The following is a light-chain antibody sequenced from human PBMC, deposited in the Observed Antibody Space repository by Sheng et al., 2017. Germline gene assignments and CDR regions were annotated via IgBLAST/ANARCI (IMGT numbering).Light chain of an antibody. CDR3: QQSYSSPHT. CDR2: SAS. Sequence: DIQMTQSPSSLSASLGDRVTITCRASHSISNYLNWYQQKPGKAPKLLIYSASSFQSGVPSRFGGSGSGTDFTLTISSLQPEDFATYYCQQSYSSPHTFGQGTKLEIK. V-gene: IGKV1-39*01. J-gene: IGKJ2*01. CDR1: HSISNY.